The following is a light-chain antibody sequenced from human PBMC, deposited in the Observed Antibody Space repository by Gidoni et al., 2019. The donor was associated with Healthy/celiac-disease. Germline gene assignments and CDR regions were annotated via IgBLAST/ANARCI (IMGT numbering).Light chain of an antibody. CDR2: EVS. CDR1: SSDVGGYNY. J-gene: IGLJ2*01. V-gene: IGLV2-8*01. Sequence: PPASGSPGQSVTISCTGTSSDVGGYNYVSWYQQHPGKAPKLMIYEVSKRPSGVPDRFSGSKSGNTASLTVSGLQAEDEADYYCSSYAGSNNLVFGGGTKLTVL. CDR3: SSYAGSNNLV.